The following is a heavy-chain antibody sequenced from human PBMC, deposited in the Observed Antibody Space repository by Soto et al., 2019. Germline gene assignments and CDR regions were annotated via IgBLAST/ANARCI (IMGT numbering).Heavy chain of an antibody. CDR1: GFTFDDYA. CDR2: ISWNSGSI. D-gene: IGHD6-13*01. CDR3: AKDTSAAAAAARGGLCDY. V-gene: IGHV3-9*01. Sequence: EVQLVESGGGLVQPGRSLRLSCAASGFTFDDYAMHWVRQAPGKGLEWVSGISWNSGSIGYADSVKGRFTISRDNAKNSRYMQMNSVRAEERALYYCAKDTSAAAAAARGGLCDYWGQGTLVTVSS. J-gene: IGHJ4*02.